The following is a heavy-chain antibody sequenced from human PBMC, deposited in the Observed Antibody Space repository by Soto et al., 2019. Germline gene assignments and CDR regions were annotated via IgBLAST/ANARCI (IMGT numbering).Heavy chain of an antibody. CDR2: ISAYNGNT. J-gene: IGHJ4*02. Sequence: QVQLVQSGAEVKKPGASVKVSCKASGYTFTSYGISWVRQAPGQGLEWMGWISAYNGNTNYAQKLQGRVTMTTDTSTSTAYMELRSLRSDDTAVYYCARGHITYYDYVWGTTTQDYWGQGTLVTVSS. D-gene: IGHD3-16*01. V-gene: IGHV1-18*01. CDR1: GYTFTSYG. CDR3: ARGHITYYDYVWGTTTQDY.